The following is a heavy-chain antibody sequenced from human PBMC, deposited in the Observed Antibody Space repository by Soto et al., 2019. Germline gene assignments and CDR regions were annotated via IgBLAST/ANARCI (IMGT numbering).Heavy chain of an antibody. Sequence: GGSLRLSCEASGFIFSNYNMDWVRQAPGKGLQWVATLSSSSSYIYYADSVRGRFTIFRDNAKNSLYLQMNNLRVEDTAVYFCAREVSGTSFDSWGPGTLVTGSS. CDR2: LSSSSSYI. V-gene: IGHV3-21*04. CDR3: AREVSGTSFDS. J-gene: IGHJ4*02. D-gene: IGHD1-7*01. CDR1: GFIFSNYN.